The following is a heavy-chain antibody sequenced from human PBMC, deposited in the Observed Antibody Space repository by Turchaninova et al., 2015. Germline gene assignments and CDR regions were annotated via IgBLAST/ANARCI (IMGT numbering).Heavy chain of an antibody. V-gene: IGHV4-34*01. CDR1: GGSFSDYY. J-gene: IGHJ3*02. CDR2: INHSAGT. Sequence: QVRLQQWGAGLVRPSETLSLTCAVYGGSFSDYYWSWLRQPPGRGWAWVGKINHSAGTNHNPSRKSRVTISVDTSKNIFSRRLNSVTAADTAVYYCASARVMWSAGDSPDAFDIWGRGTMVTVSS. CDR3: ASARVMWSAGDSPDAFDI. D-gene: IGHD2-21*01.